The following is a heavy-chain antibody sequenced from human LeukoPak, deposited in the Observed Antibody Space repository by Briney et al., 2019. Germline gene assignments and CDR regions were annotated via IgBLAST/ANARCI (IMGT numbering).Heavy chain of an antibody. V-gene: IGHV3-64*01. Sequence: GGPLRLSCAASGFTFSNYAMHWVRQAPGKGLESVSSISSNGGSTYYANSVKGRFTISRDNSKNTLYLQMGNLRPEDMAVYYCARRYYGSGSSFDYWGQGTLVTVSS. CDR1: GFTFSNYA. CDR3: ARRYYGSGSSFDY. D-gene: IGHD3-10*01. J-gene: IGHJ4*02. CDR2: ISSNGGST.